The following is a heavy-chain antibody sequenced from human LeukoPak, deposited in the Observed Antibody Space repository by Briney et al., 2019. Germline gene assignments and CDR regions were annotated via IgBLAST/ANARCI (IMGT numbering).Heavy chain of an antibody. CDR2: ISSSSSTI. Sequence: PGGSLRLSCAASGFTFSSYSMYWVRQAPGKGLEWVSYISSSSSTIYYADSVKGRFTISRDNAKNSLYLQMNSLRAEDTAVYYCARAERFITTWATVDYWGQGTLVTVSS. CDR1: GFTFSSYS. J-gene: IGHJ4*02. CDR3: ARAERFITTWATVDY. D-gene: IGHD3-22*01. V-gene: IGHV3-48*04.